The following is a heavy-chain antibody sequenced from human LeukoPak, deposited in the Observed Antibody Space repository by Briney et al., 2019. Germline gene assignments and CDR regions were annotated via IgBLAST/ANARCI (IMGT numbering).Heavy chain of an antibody. CDR1: GGSLSGYY. Sequence: SSETLSLTCAVYGGSLSGYYWTWIRQPPGKGLEWIGEINHRGGTNYNPSLKSRVTISVDTSRSQFSLNLTSVTAADTAVYYCARGRSGYYSRGGDLDYWGQGTLVTVSS. V-gene: IGHV4-34*01. CDR2: INHRGGT. CDR3: ARGRSGYYSRGGDLDY. J-gene: IGHJ4*02. D-gene: IGHD3-22*01.